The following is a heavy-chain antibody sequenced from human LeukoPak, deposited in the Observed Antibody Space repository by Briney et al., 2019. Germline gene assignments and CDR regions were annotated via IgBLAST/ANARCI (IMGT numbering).Heavy chain of an antibody. CDR2: FYRGIST. CDR1: GFTVSSNY. V-gene: IGHV3-66*02. Sequence: GGSLRLSCAAPGFTVSSNYMSWVRQAPGKGLEWVSSFYRGISTYYADSVKGRFTTSRDHPKNTVYLQMDSLRPEDTAVYYCARYYDSSGYTQGAFDIWGQGTMVTVS. J-gene: IGHJ3*02. CDR3: ARYYDSSGYTQGAFDI. D-gene: IGHD3-22*01.